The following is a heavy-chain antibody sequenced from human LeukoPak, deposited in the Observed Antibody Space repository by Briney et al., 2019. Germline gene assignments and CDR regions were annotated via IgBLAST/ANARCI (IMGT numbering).Heavy chain of an antibody. J-gene: IGHJ4*02. CDR2: INTDGRTT. CDR1: GFSVSSNY. Sequence: GGSLRLSCAVSGFSVSSNYMHWVRQAPGKGLVWVAHINTDGRTTTYADSVKGRFTVARDNAKNTLYLEMNRLRAEDTAVYYCARDNTYMFDYWGQGTQVTVSS. V-gene: IGHV3-74*01. D-gene: IGHD2-2*02. CDR3: ARDNTYMFDY.